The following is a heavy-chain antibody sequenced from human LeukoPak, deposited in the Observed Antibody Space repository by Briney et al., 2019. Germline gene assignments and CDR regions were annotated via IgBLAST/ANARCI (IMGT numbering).Heavy chain of an antibody. D-gene: IGHD2-15*01. Sequence: PGGSLRLSCAASGFTFGSYSMNWVRQAPGKGLEWVSYISGSSSTIYYADSVKGRFTISRDNAKNSLYLQMNSLRAEDTAVYYCARVVRSGDYYYYYMDVWGKGTTVTVSS. CDR3: ARVVRSGDYYYYYMDV. CDR2: ISGSSSTI. CDR1: GFTFGSYS. J-gene: IGHJ6*03. V-gene: IGHV3-48*01.